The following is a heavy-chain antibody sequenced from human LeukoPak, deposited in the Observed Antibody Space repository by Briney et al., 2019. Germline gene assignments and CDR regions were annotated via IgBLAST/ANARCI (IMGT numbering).Heavy chain of an antibody. CDR2: ISAYNGNT. J-gene: IGHJ3*02. CDR1: GYTFTSYY. Sequence: GASVKVSCKASGYTFTSYYMHWVRQAPGQGLEWMGWISAYNGNTNYAQKLQGRVTMTTDTSTSTAYMELRSLRSDGTAVYYCARDPYDSSGYYYPTAFDIWGQGAMVTVSS. CDR3: ARDPYDSSGYYYPTAFDI. D-gene: IGHD3-22*01. V-gene: IGHV1-18*04.